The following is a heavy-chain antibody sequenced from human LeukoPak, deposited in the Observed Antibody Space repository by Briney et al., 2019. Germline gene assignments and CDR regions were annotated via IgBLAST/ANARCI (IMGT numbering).Heavy chain of an antibody. CDR3: TTGLDWFDP. CDR1: GFTFRTYG. Sequence: GRSLRLSCAASGFTFRTYGMHWVRQAPGKGLEWVGRIKSKTDGGTTDYAAPVKGRFTNSRDDSKNTLYLQMNSLKTEDTAVYYCTTGLDWFDPWGQGTLVTVSS. D-gene: IGHD5-12*01. J-gene: IGHJ5*02. V-gene: IGHV3-15*01. CDR2: IKSKTDGGTT.